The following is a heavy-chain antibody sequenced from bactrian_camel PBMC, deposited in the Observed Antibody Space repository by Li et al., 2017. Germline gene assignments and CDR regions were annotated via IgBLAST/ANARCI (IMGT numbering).Heavy chain of an antibody. CDR2: IESDGST. CDR3: AILLSAA. CDR1: GKGDGNPYRC. J-gene: IGHJ4*01. V-gene: IGHV3S53*01. Sequence: VQLVESGGGSVQAGGSLTLSCAASGKGDGNPYRCMGFFRQAPGKEREGVAAIESDGSTSYADSVKGRFTISKDNARNTLYLQMNSLKTEDTGVYSCAILLSAARGQGTQVTVS.